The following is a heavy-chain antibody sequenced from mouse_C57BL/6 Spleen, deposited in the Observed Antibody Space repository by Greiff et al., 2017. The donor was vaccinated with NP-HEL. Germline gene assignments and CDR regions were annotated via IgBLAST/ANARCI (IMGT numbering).Heavy chain of an antibody. CDR3: TKFYDGYYSAWFAY. Sequence: QVQLQQSGAELVRPGASVTLSCKASGYTFTDYEMHWVKQTPVHGLEWIGAIDPETGGTAYNQKFKGKAILTADKSSSTAYMELRSLTSEDSAVYYCTKFYDGYYSAWFAYWGQGTLVTVSA. V-gene: IGHV1-15*01. CDR2: IDPETGGT. CDR1: GYTFTDYE. D-gene: IGHD2-3*01. J-gene: IGHJ3*01.